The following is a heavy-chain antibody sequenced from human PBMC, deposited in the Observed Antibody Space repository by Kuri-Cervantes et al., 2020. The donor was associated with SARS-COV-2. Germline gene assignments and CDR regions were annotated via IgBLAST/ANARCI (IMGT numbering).Heavy chain of an antibody. D-gene: IGHD3-3*01. CDR2: ISYDGTIT. CDR3: ARDRCDFWSCYYSSDWLDF. CDR1: GSTFSNYW. Sequence: GESLMISCAASGSTFSNYWMRWVRQAPGKGLVWVSRISYDGTITNYAEFVKGRFTISRDNSTNTLYLEMHSLRDEDTAVYYCARDRCDFWSCYYSSDWLDFWGQGTLVTVSS. V-gene: IGHV3-74*01. J-gene: IGHJ5*01.